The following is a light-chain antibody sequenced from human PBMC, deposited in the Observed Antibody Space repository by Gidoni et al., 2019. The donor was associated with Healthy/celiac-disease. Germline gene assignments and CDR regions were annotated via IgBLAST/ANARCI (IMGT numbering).Light chain of an antibody. V-gene: IGKV1-39*01. Sequence: DIQMTQSPSSVSASVGDRVTITCRASQSISNYLNWYQQKPGKAPKLLIYAASSLQSGVPSRFSGSGSGTDLTLTISSLQPEDFATYYCLQSYSTPLTFGGGTKVEIK. CDR3: LQSYSTPLT. CDR1: QSISNY. CDR2: AAS. J-gene: IGKJ4*01.